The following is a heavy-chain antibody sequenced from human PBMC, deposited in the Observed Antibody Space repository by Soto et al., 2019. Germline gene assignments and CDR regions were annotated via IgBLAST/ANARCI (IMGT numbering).Heavy chain of an antibody. CDR2: IWYDASKQ. CDR3: AAWAEGATEVH. Sequence: HVQLVESGGGVVQPGRALRLSCETSGFSFSVDGMHWVRQAPGKGLEWVAVIWYDASKQFYAASVEGRFTISRDNSKAILYLQMNSLRAEDTAVYYCAAWAEGATEVHWGQGTLVTVSS. J-gene: IGHJ4*02. D-gene: IGHD3-16*01. CDR1: GFSFSVDG. V-gene: IGHV3-33*01.